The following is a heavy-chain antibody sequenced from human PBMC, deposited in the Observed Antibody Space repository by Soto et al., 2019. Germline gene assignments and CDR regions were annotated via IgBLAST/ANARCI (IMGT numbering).Heavy chain of an antibody. Sequence: QVQLQESGPGLLKPSETLSLTCAVSGGSISSYYWSWIRQPPGKGLEWIGYIYYSGNTNYNPSLKRRVSLSVATTKNQFSLKLTSVTAADTALYYCAIHGGHCSGGRCYGHYYYYLDVWGKGTTVTVSS. D-gene: IGHD2-15*01. CDR1: GGSISSYY. CDR2: IYYSGNT. V-gene: IGHV4-59*08. J-gene: IGHJ6*03. CDR3: AIHGGHCSGGRCYGHYYYYLDV.